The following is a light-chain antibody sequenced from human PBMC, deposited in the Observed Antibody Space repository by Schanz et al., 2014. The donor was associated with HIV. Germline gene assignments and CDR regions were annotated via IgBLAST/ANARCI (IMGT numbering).Light chain of an antibody. J-gene: IGLJ3*02. CDR1: SSDVGGYNF. Sequence: QSVLTQPASVSGSPGQSIAISCTGTSSDVGGYNFVSWYQQHPGKAPKLMIHDVTSRPSGVSARFSASKTGETASLTISGLQAEDEAEYYCSTYTTSKTWVFGGGTKVTVL. V-gene: IGLV2-14*03. CDR2: DVT. CDR3: STYTTSKTWV.